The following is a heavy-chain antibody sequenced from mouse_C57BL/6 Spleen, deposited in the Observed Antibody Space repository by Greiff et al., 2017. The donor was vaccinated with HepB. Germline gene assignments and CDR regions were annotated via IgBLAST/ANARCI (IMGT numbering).Heavy chain of an antibody. V-gene: IGHV1-47*01. CDR2: FHPYNDDT. J-gene: IGHJ3*01. D-gene: IGHD1-1*01. CDR3: AGGGKNGSSDEFAY. Sequence: QVQLQQSGAELVKPGASVKMSCKASGYTFTTYPIEWMKQNHGKSLEWIGNFHPYNDDTKYNEKFKGKATLTGEKSSSTVYLELIRLTSDDAAVYYCAGGGKNGSSDEFAYWGQGTLVTVSA. CDR1: GYTFTTYP.